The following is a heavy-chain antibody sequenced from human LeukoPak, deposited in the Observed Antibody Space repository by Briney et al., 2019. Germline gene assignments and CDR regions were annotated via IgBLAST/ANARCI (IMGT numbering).Heavy chain of an antibody. V-gene: IGHV3-23*01. D-gene: IGHD3-10*01. CDR3: AKVTNPYGSGSSFDY. J-gene: IGHJ4*02. CDR1: GFTFSSYG. Sequence: GGSLRLSCAASGFTFSSYGMNWVRQDPGKGLEWVSGISGSGDSTYYADSVKGRFTISRDNPKNTVYMQMNRLRAEDTAVYYCAKVTNPYGSGSSFDYWGQGTQVTVSS. CDR2: ISGSGDST.